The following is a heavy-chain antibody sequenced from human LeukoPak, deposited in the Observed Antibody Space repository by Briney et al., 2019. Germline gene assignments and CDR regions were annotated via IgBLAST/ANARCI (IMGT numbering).Heavy chain of an antibody. V-gene: IGHV3-11*04. CDR3: ARAAIPALAVAATTDI. Sequence: GGSLRLSCAASGFTFSDYYMSWIRQAPGKGLEWVSYISSSGSTIYYADSVKGRFTISRDNAKNSLYLQMNSLRAEDTAVYYCARAAIPALAVAATTDIWGQGTMVTVSS. D-gene: IGHD6-19*01. J-gene: IGHJ3*02. CDR1: GFTFSDYY. CDR2: ISSSGSTI.